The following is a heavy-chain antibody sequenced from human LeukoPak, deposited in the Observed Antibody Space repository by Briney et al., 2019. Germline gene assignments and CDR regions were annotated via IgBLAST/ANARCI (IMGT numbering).Heavy chain of an antibody. CDR2: IYYSGST. D-gene: IGHD3-10*01. CDR3: ARLPRGLIRSY. Sequence: SETLSLTCTVSGGSISSSSYYWGWIRQPPGKGLEWIGSIYYSGSTYYNPSLKSRVTISVDTSKNQFSLRLSSVTAADTAVYYCARLPRGLIRSYWGQGTLVTVSS. J-gene: IGHJ4*02. CDR1: GGSISSSSYY. V-gene: IGHV4-39*01.